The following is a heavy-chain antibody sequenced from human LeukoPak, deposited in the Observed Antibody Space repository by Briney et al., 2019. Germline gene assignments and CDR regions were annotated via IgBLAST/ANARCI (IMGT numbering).Heavy chain of an antibody. J-gene: IGHJ4*02. V-gene: IGHV6-1*01. D-gene: IGHD1-1*01. Sequence: SQTLSLTCAISGDSVSRHDLTWDWVRQSPSRGLEWLGRTFYRSKWYNDYAVSVKSRITVSPDTSKNQFSLHLNSVTPEDTAVYYCVRSYNWVFDYWGQGTRVTVSS. CDR3: VRSYNWVFDY. CDR1: GDSVSRHDLT. CDR2: TFYRSKWYN.